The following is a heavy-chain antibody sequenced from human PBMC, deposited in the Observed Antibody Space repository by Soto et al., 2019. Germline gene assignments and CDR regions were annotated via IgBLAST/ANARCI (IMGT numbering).Heavy chain of an antibody. J-gene: IGHJ5*02. D-gene: IGHD2-2*01. CDR3: ARAVVSASIYWYDP. V-gene: IGHV3-11*01. Sequence: PVGSLRISCIASGFTFSDYYMSWIRQAPGKGLEWVSHINSVGSAIYYADSVKGRFTISRDNAKNSLYLQMDSLRVDDTAVYYCARAVVSASIYWYDPWGQGTVVTVSS. CDR1: GFTFSDYY. CDR2: INSVGSAI.